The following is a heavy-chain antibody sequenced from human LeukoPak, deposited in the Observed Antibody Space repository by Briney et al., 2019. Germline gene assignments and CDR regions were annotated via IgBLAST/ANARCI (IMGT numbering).Heavy chain of an antibody. Sequence: ASVKVSCKASGYTFTSYGISWVRQAPGQGLEWMGWISAYNGNTNYAQELQGRVTMTTDTSTSTAYMELRSLRSDDTAVYYCARDRTPGYYYDSSGNRGPLDPWGQGTLVIISS. D-gene: IGHD3-22*01. CDR2: ISAYNGNT. CDR1: GYTFTSYG. CDR3: ARDRTPGYYYDSSGNRGPLDP. J-gene: IGHJ5*02. V-gene: IGHV1-18*01.